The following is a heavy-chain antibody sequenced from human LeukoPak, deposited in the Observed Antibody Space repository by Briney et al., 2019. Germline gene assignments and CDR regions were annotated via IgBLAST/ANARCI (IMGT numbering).Heavy chain of an antibody. CDR2: IYYTGGT. CDR3: AREEASAGDS. D-gene: IGHD6-13*01. Sequence: SETLSLTCTVSGGSISSSNHYWAWIRQPPGKGLEWIGSIYYTGGTFYSPSLKGRVAISVDTSRNQFSLRLKSVTAVDTAVYYCAREEASAGDSWGQGTLVTVSS. V-gene: IGHV4-39*01. J-gene: IGHJ5*01. CDR1: GGSISSSNHY.